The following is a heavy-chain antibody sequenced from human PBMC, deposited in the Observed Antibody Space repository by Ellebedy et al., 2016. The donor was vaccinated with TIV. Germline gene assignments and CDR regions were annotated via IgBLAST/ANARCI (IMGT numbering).Heavy chain of an antibody. CDR1: GYTFTSYY. J-gene: IGHJ4*02. Sequence: ASVKVSCKASGYTFTSYYMHWVRQAPGQGLEWMGGIIPVLGIANYAQKFQGRVTITADKSTSTAYMELSSLRSEDTAVYYCARLYYYDSSGYYFDYWGQGTLVTVSS. CDR2: IIPVLGIA. D-gene: IGHD3-22*01. CDR3: ARLYYYDSSGYYFDY. V-gene: IGHV1-69*10.